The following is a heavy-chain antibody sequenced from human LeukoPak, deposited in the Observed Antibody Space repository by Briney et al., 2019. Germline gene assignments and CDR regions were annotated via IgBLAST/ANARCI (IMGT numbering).Heavy chain of an antibody. D-gene: IGHD6-19*01. V-gene: IGHV1-2*02. CDR2: INPNSGGT. CDR1: GYTFTGYY. CDR3: ARDRDSSGWHPLDY. Sequence: ASVKVSCKASGYTFTGYYMHWVRQAPGQGLEWMGWINPNSGGTNYAQKFQGRGTMTRDTSISTAYMELSRLRSDDTAVYYCARDRDSSGWHPLDYWGQGTLVTVSS. J-gene: IGHJ4*02.